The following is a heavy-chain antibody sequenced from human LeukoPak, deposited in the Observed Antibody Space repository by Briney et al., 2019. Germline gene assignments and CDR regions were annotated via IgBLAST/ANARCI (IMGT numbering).Heavy chain of an antibody. CDR3: AKMKGHPLPKYYMDV. J-gene: IGHJ6*01. CDR2: ISGSGDNT. V-gene: IGHV3-23*01. D-gene: IGHD1-26*01. Sequence: GGSLRLSCAASGFTFSGFATSWVRRTPGKGLEWVSGISGSGDNTLYADSVKGRFTISRDNSKNTLYLEMNSLRAEDTAIYYCAKMKGHPLPKYYMDVWGQGTTVTVSS. CDR1: GFTFSGFA.